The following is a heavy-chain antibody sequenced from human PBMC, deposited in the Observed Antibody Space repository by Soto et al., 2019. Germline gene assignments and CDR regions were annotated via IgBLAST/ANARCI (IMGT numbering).Heavy chain of an antibody. CDR1: GDSISNLDYF. J-gene: IGHJ5*01. D-gene: IGHD7-27*01. V-gene: IGHV4-30-4*01. Sequence: SETLSLTCSVSGDSISNLDYFWAWIRQPPGQALEYIGYIYKSATTYYNPSFESRVAISVETSKSQFSLNVTSVTAADTAVYFCARGRYCLTGRCFPNWFDSWGQGALVTVLL. CDR3: ARGRYCLTGRCFPNWFDS. CDR2: IYKSATT.